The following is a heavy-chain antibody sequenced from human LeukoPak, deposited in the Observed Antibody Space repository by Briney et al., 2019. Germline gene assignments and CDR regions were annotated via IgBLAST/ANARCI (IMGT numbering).Heavy chain of an antibody. CDR3: ARGVSLVRGMWFDP. CDR2: ISTSGST. V-gene: IGHV4-61*02. J-gene: IGHJ5*02. D-gene: IGHD3-10*01. CDR1: ADSISSGSYD. Sequence: PSETLPLTCTVSADSISSGSYDWSWIRQPGGKGLEWIGRISTSGSTDYNPSLRSRVTISSDASKTQHSLRLNPVTAADTAMYYCARGVSLVRGMWFDPWGQGTLVAVSS.